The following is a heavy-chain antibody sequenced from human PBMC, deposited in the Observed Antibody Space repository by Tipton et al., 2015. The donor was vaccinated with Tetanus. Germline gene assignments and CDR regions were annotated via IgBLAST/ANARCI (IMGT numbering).Heavy chain of an antibody. CDR2: ISAGGGST. CDR1: GFIFGTYA. Sequence: SLRLSCAGFGFIFGTYAMSWVRQAPGKGLEWVSGISAGGGSTYYADSVEGWFTISRDNSKNTLYLQMNSLRAEDTAIYYCAISDVAVADTNWGQGTLVTVSS. J-gene: IGHJ4*02. D-gene: IGHD6-19*01. CDR3: AISDVAVADTN. V-gene: IGHV3-23*01.